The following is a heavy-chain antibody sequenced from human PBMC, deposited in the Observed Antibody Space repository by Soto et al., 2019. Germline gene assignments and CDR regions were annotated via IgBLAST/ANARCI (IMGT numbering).Heavy chain of an antibody. J-gene: IGHJ5*02. V-gene: IGHV1-3*01. CDR1: GYTYTHYA. CDR3: ARDPSYDYWSSSNGFDP. D-gene: IGHD3-3*01. CDR2: INGANGDT. Sequence: VQLVQSGAEVKKPGASVKVSCKASGYTYTHYAMHWVRQAPGQRPEWMGWINGANGDTKYSQKFQGRLTITRNTSATTSYMELSTLRCEDTAIYYCARDPSYDYWSSSNGFDPWGQGTLITVSS.